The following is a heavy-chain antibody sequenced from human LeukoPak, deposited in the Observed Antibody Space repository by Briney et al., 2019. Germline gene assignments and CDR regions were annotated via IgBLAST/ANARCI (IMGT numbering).Heavy chain of an antibody. D-gene: IGHD3-9*01. J-gene: IGHJ4*02. V-gene: IGHV3-21*01. CDR1: GFTFSTYS. CDR2: ISSSSSYI. CDR3: ARGPEVYDILTGWHIDS. Sequence: GGSLRLSCAASGFTFSTYSMNWVRQAPGKGLEWVSSISSSSSYIYYADSVKGRFTISRDNAKNSLYLQMNSLRAEDTAVYYCARGPEVYDILTGWHIDSWGQGTLVTVSS.